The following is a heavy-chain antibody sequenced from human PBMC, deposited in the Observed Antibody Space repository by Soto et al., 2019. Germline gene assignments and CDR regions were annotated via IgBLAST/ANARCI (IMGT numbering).Heavy chain of an antibody. J-gene: IGHJ6*02. CDR2: ISAYNGNT. V-gene: IGHV1-18*04. CDR1: GYTFTSYG. CDR3: ARVGYDFWSGYYYYGMDA. D-gene: IGHD3-3*01. Sequence: ASVKVSCKASGYTFTSYGISWVRQAPGQGLEWMGWISAYNGNTNYAQKLQGRVTMTTDTSTSTAYMELRSLGSDDTAVYYCARVGYDFWSGYYYYGMDAWGQGTTVTVSS.